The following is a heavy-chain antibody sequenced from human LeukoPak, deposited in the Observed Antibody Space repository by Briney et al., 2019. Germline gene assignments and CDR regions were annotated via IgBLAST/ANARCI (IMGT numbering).Heavy chain of an antibody. CDR3: AREGAHATTVTTEAFDI. J-gene: IGHJ3*02. D-gene: IGHD4-17*01. V-gene: IGHV1-2*02. CDR2: INPNSGGT. CDR1: GYTFTGYY. Sequence: ASVKVSCKASGYTFTGYYMHWVRQAPGQGLEWMGWINPNSGGTNYAQKFQGRVTMTRDTSISTAYMELSRLRSDDTAVYYCAREGAHATTVTTEAFDIWGQGTMVTVSS.